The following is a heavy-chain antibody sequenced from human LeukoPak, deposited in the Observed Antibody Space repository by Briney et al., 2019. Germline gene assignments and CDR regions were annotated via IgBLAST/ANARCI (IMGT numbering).Heavy chain of an antibody. J-gene: IGHJ6*03. CDR3: ATGRSSSSWYLSYYMDV. CDR1: GYTLTELS. CDR2: FDPKDGET. V-gene: IGHV1-24*01. Sequence: ASVKVSCKVSGYTLTELSMHWVRQTPGKGLEWMGGFDPKDGETIYAQKFQGRVTMTEDTSTDTAYMELSSLRSEDTAVYYCATGRSSSSWYLSYYMDVWGKGTTVTVSS. D-gene: IGHD6-13*01.